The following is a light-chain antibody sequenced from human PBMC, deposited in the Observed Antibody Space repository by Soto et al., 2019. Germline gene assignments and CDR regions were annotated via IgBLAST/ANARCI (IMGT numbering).Light chain of an antibody. CDR3: QQYYSTPPWT. CDR2: AAS. Sequence: DIQMTQSPSSLSASVGDRVTITCRASQSIVTYLNWYLQKPRKAPKLLIYAASNLQSGVPSRFTGSESGTNFTFTISSLQPEDFGTYFCQQYYSTPPWTFGQGTKVDIK. CDR1: QSIVTY. J-gene: IGKJ1*01. V-gene: IGKV1-39*01.